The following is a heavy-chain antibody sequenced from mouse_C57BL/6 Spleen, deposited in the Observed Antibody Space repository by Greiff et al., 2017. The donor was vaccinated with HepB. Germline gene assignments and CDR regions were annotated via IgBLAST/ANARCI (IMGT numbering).Heavy chain of an antibody. CDR2: INPGSGGT. J-gene: IGHJ2*01. CDR3: ARYEGYYFDY. V-gene: IGHV1-54*01. Sequence: QVQLQQSGAELVRPGPSVKVSCKASGYAFTNYLIEWVKQRPGQGLEWIGVINPGSGGTNYNEKFKGKATLTADKSSSTAYMQLSSLTAEDSAVYFCARYEGYYFDYWGQGTTRTVSS. D-gene: IGHD2-14*01. CDR1: GYAFTNYL.